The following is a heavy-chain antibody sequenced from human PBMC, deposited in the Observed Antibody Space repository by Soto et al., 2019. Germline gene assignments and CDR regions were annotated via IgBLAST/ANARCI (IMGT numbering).Heavy chain of an antibody. Sequence: QVQLQESGPGLVKPSETLSLICSVSGASLTTKYWNWIRQPAGTGLEWLGRIYVSGATSYHPSLKSRHTTSVDPSKNQFSRKLKRVTAADTAVYYCARDGEHGGWNPNWCDPGRQGIQVTVSS. CDR1: GASLTTKY. V-gene: IGHV4-4*07. D-gene: IGHD6-19*01. J-gene: IGHJ5*02. CDR2: IYVSGAT. CDR3: ARDGEHGGWNPNWCDP.